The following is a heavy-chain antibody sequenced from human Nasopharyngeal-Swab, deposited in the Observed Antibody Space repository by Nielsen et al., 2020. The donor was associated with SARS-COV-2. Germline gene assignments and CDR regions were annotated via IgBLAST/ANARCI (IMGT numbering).Heavy chain of an antibody. CDR2: ISWNSGNT. CDR1: GLNFDNYA. J-gene: IGHJ3*02. CDR3: VKDTDAVVTRALDI. D-gene: IGHD4-23*01. Sequence: LPLTCAASGLNFDNYAMHWVRQIPGKGLEWVSAISWNSGNTGYAGSVKGRFTISRDNAKNSVFLQMNSLTPEDTALYYCVKDTDAVVTRALDIWGRGTMVTVSS. V-gene: IGHV3-9*01.